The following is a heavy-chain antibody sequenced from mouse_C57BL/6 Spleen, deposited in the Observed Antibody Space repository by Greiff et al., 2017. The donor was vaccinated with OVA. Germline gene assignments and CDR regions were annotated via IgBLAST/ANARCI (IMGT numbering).Heavy chain of an antibody. CDR2: IDPSDSYT. D-gene: IGHD1-1*01. CDR1: GYTFTSYW. V-gene: IGHV1-69*01. J-gene: IGHJ4*01. CDR3: ARPYGYAMDY. Sequence: VQLQQSGAELVMPGASVKLSCKASGYTFTSYWMHWVKQRPGQGLEWIGEIDPSDSYTNYNQKFKGKSTLTVDKSSSTAYMQLSSLTSEDSAVYYCARPYGYAMDYWGQGTSVTVSS.